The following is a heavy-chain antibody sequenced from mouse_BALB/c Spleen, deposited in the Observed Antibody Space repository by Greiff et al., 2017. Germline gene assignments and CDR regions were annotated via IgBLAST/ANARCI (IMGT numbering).Heavy chain of an antibody. CDR3: AGDYYGSSYGV. V-gene: IGHV14-3*02. J-gene: IGHJ1*01. CDR2: IDPANGNT. Sequence: EVQLQESGAELVKPGASVKLSCTASGFNIKDTYMHWVKQRPEQGLEWIGRIDPANGNTKYDPKFQGKATITADTSSNTAYLQLSSLTSEDTAVYYCAGDYYGSSYGVWGAGTTVTVSS. D-gene: IGHD1-1*01. CDR1: GFNIKDTY.